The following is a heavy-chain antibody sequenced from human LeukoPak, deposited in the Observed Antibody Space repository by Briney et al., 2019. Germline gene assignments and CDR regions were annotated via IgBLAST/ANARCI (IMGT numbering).Heavy chain of an antibody. Sequence: ASVKVSCKASGYTFTDYYMHWVRQAPGQGLEWMGRINPNSGGINYAQKFQGRVTMTRDTSISTAYMELSRLRSDDTAVYYCARGRSFYSGSYEAINWFDPWGQGTLVTVSS. D-gene: IGHD1-26*01. CDR1: GYTFTDYY. CDR2: INPNSGGI. V-gene: IGHV1-2*06. J-gene: IGHJ5*02. CDR3: ARGRSFYSGSYEAINWFDP.